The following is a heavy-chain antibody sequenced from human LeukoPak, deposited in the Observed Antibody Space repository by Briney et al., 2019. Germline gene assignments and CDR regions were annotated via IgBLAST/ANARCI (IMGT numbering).Heavy chain of an antibody. CDR2: ISGSNDNT. CDR1: GFTFSSYA. D-gene: IGHD1-7*01. Sequence: GGSLRLSCAASGFTFSSYAMSWVRQAPGKGLEWVSSISGSNDNTYYADSVKDRFTISRDNSKNTLSLQMNSLRAEDTAVYYCARDANYYFDYWGQGTLVTVSS. J-gene: IGHJ4*02. V-gene: IGHV3-23*01. CDR3: ARDANYYFDY.